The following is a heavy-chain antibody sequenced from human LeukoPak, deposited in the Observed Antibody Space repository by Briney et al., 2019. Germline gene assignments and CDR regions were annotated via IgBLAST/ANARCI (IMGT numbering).Heavy chain of an antibody. CDR1: GFTFSSYS. V-gene: IGHV3-48*01. Sequence: GGSLRLSCAASGFTFSSYSMNWVRQAPGKGLEWVSYISSTSSTIYYADSVKGRFTISRDTAKNSLYLQMNSLRAEDTALYYCARDHIAVAGKFDYWGQGTLVTVSS. CDR2: ISSTSSTI. D-gene: IGHD6-19*01. CDR3: ARDHIAVAGKFDY. J-gene: IGHJ4*02.